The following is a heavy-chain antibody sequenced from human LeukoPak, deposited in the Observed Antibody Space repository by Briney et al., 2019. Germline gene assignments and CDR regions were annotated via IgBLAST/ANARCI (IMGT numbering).Heavy chain of an antibody. Sequence: GGSLRLSCAASGFTFGSYAMHWVRQAPGKGLEWVAVISYDGSNQYYADSVKGRFTISRDNSKNTLFLQMNSLRAEDTAVYYCARDNYRVRGSYIDYWGQGTLVTVSS. J-gene: IGHJ4*02. D-gene: IGHD1-26*01. V-gene: IGHV3-30-3*01. CDR2: ISYDGSNQ. CDR1: GFTFGSYA. CDR3: ARDNYRVRGSYIDY.